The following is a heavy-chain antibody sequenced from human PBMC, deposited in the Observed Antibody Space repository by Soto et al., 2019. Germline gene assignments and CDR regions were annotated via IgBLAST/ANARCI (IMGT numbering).Heavy chain of an antibody. CDR2: IIPIFGTA. D-gene: IGHD6-13*01. V-gene: IGHV1-69*13. CDR1: GGSFSSYA. J-gene: IGHJ5*02. Sequence: SVKVSCKASGGSFSSYAISWLLQAPGQGLEWMGGIIPIFGTANYAQKFQGRVTITADESTSTAYMELSSLRSEDTAVYYCARDGSPRSSWPYNNWFDPWGQGTLVTVSS. CDR3: ARDGSPRSSWPYNNWFDP.